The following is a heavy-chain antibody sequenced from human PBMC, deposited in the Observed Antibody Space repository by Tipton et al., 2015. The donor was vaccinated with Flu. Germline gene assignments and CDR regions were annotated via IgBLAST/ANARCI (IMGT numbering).Heavy chain of an antibody. V-gene: IGHV3-21*01. Sequence: SLRLSCAASGFRFSSSTMNWVRQAPGKGLRWVSSISTSGDVIYYADSVKGRFTMSRDNARDSLYLQMDGLRADDTALYFCARGGDYLWFDPRGQGTLVTVSS. CDR3: ARGGDYLWFDP. J-gene: IGHJ5*02. D-gene: IGHD4-17*01. CDR2: ISTSGDVI. CDR1: GFRFSSST.